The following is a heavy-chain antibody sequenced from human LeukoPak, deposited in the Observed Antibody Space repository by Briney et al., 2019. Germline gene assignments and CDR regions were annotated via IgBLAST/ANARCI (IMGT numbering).Heavy chain of an antibody. J-gene: IGHJ4*02. Sequence: AGGSLRLSCAASGFTFSSYTISWVRQAPGKGLEWVSAISGSGGSTYYADSVKGRFTISRDNSKNTLYLQMNSLRAEDTAVYYCAKDRENRLYYYDSSGYWALLGLSLDYWGQGTLVTVSS. V-gene: IGHV3-23*01. CDR1: GFTFSSYT. CDR3: AKDRENRLYYYDSSGYWALLGLSLDY. D-gene: IGHD3-22*01. CDR2: ISGSGGST.